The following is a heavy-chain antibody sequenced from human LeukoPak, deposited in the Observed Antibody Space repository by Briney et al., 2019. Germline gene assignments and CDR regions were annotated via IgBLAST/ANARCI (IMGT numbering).Heavy chain of an antibody. CDR2: VGTNGAST. D-gene: IGHD2-2*01. V-gene: IGHV3-23*01. J-gene: IGHJ4*02. CDR3: AGVPCSGTTCSQIDY. Sequence: PGGSLRLSCAASGFTFNSYAMTWVRQVPGKGLEWVSTVGTNGASTYYRDSVKGRFTISRDNSKNTLYLQMNSLRAEDTALYYCAGVPCSGTTCSQIDYWGQGTLVTVSS. CDR1: GFTFNSYA.